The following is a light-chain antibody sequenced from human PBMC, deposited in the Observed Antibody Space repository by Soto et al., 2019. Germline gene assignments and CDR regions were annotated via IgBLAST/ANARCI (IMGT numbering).Light chain of an antibody. V-gene: IGLV2-8*01. J-gene: IGLJ1*01. CDR1: SSDVGAYDY. Sequence: LTQPPSSSGSPGQSVTISCTGTSSDVGAYDYVSWYQQHPGKAPKLMIYEINKRPSGVPDRFSGSKSGNTAYLTVSGIQAEDEADYYCSSFAGSNNLPYVFGTGTKVTVL. CDR2: EIN. CDR3: SSFAGSNNLPYV.